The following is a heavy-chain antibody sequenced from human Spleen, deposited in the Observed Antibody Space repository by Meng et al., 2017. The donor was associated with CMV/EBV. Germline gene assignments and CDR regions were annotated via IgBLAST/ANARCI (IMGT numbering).Heavy chain of an antibody. CDR2: ISYDGSNK. CDR3: AREGRRRFTIFGVVRDYYYYYGMDV. V-gene: IGHV3-30*04. J-gene: IGHJ6*02. D-gene: IGHD3-3*01. Sequence: HWVRQAPGKGLEWVAVISYDGSNKYYADSVKGRFTISRDNSKNTLYLQMNSLRAEDTAVYYCAREGRRRFTIFGVVRDYYYYYGMDVWGQGTTVTVSS.